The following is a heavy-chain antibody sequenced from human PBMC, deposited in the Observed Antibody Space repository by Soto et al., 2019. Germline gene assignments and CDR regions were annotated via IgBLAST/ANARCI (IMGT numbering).Heavy chain of an antibody. CDR2: ISYDGSNK. CDR3: ARGRRVADYYYYYGMDV. J-gene: IGHJ6*02. Sequence: PGGSLRLSCAASGFTFSSYAMHWVRQAPGKGLEWVAVISYDGSNKYYADSVKGRFTISRDNSKNTLYLQMNSLRAEDTAVYYCARGRRVADYYYYYGMDVWGQGTTVTVSS. CDR1: GFTFSSYA. D-gene: IGHD3-3*01. V-gene: IGHV3-30-3*01.